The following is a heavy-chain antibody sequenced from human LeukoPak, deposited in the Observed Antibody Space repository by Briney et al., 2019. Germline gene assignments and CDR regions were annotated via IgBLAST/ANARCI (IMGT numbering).Heavy chain of an antibody. D-gene: IGHD2/OR15-2a*01. Sequence: GGSLRLSCAASGCTFSSYWMHWVRQAPGKGLVWVSRINSDASSTTYADSVKGRFTISRDNARNTLYLQMNSLRAEDTGVYYCTRDLSPAHYWGQGTLVTVSS. V-gene: IGHV3-74*01. CDR1: GCTFSSYW. CDR2: INSDASST. J-gene: IGHJ4*02. CDR3: TRDLSPAHY.